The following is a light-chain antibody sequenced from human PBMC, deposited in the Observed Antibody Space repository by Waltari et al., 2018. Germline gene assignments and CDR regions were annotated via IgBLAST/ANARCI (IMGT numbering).Light chain of an antibody. J-gene: IGKJ2*01. Sequence: VILTQSPATLSLSPGERATLSCRASQSISSYLAWYQQKPGQAPRLLIYGASSRATGIPDRFSVSGSGTEFTLIISSLEPKDFAVYYCQKYDSPPYTFGQGTKVEIK. CDR2: GAS. V-gene: IGKV3-20*01. CDR3: QKYDSPPYT. CDR1: QSISSY.